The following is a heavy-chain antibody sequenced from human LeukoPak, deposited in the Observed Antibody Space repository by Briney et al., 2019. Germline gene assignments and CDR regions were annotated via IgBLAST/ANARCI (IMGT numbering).Heavy chain of an antibody. V-gene: IGHV4-4*02. CDR3: ARGYSYGFNWFDP. Sequence: SETLSLTCAVSGGSISSANWWSWVRQPPGKGLEWIGEIHHSGSTNHNPSLRSRVTISVDKSNNQFSLKLSSVTAADTAVYYCARGYSYGFNWFDPWGQGTLVTVSS. D-gene: IGHD5-18*01. CDR2: IHHSGST. J-gene: IGHJ5*02. CDR1: GGSISSANW.